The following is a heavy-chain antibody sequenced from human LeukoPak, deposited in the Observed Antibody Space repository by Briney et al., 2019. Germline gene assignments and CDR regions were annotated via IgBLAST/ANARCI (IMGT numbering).Heavy chain of an antibody. Sequence: SETLSLTCTVSGGSISSYYWSWIRQPPGKGLEWIGYIHYSGSTNYNPSLKSRVTISVDTSKNQFSLKLSSVTAADTAVYYCATRSTRTLTFDYWGQGTLVTVSS. CDR2: IHYSGST. CDR3: ATRSTRTLTFDY. V-gene: IGHV4-59*01. CDR1: GGSISSYY. J-gene: IGHJ4*02. D-gene: IGHD2-2*01.